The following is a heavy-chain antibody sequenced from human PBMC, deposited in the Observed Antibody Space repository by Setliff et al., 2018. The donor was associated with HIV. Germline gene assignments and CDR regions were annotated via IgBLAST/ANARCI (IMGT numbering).Heavy chain of an antibody. CDR3: ARGFESCSSSCQVY. CDR2: ISAYSGNT. V-gene: IGHV1-18*01. J-gene: IGHJ4*02. CDR1: GYTFTSYG. D-gene: IGHD6-13*01. Sequence: ASVRVSCKASGYTFTSYGISWVRQAPGQGLEWMGWISAYSGNTNYAQKLQGRVTMTTDTSTSTAYMELRSLRSDDTAVYYCARGFESCSSSCQVYWGQGTLVTVSS.